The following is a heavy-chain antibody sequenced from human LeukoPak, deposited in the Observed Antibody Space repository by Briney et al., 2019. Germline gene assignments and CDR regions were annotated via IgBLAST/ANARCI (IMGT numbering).Heavy chain of an antibody. J-gene: IGHJ4*02. V-gene: IGHV4-59*01. D-gene: IGHD3-22*01. CDR2: IYYSGST. Sequence: SETLSLTCTVSGGSISSYYWSWIRQPPGKGLEWIGYIYYSGSTNYNPSLKSRVTISVDTSKNRFSLKLSSVTAADTAVYYCARGAYYYDSSGYYYYFDYWGQGTLVTVSS. CDR3: ARGAYYYDSSGYYYYFDY. CDR1: GGSISSYY.